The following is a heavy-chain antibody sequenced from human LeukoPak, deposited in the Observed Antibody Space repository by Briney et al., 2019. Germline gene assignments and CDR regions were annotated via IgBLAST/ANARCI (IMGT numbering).Heavy chain of an antibody. J-gene: IGHJ4*02. D-gene: IGHD3-22*01. V-gene: IGHV4-34*01. Sequence: PSETLSLTCAVYGGSFSGYYWSWIRQPAGKGLEWIGEINHSGSTNYNPSLKSRVTISVDTSKNQFSLKLSSVTAADTAVYYCARMRRPANYYYDSSGYGHFDYWGQGTLVTVSS. CDR3: ARMRRPANYYYDSSGYGHFDY. CDR2: INHSGST. CDR1: GGSFSGYY.